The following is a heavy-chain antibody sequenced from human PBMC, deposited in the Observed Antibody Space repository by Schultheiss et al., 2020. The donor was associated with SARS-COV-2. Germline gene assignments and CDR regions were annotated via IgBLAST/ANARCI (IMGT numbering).Heavy chain of an antibody. CDR3: GRGVDCSSTSCYPFDY. J-gene: IGHJ4*02. CDR2: IFHIGST. Sequence: SETLSLTCTVSGASITSNNYYWAWIRQPPGQGLEWIGSIFHIGSTYYNPSLKSRLTISIDTSKNHFSLKLTSVTAADTAVYYCGRGVDCSSTSCYPFDYWGQGTLVTVSS. CDR1: GASITSNNYY. V-gene: IGHV4-39*02. D-gene: IGHD2-2*01.